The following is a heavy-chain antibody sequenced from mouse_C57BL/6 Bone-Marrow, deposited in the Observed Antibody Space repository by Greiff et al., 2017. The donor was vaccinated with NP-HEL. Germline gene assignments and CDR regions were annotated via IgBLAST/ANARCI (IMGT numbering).Heavy chain of an antibody. CDR1: GYTFTDYY. D-gene: IGHD2-2*01. V-gene: IGHV1-76*01. Sequence: QVQLQQSGAELVRPGASVKLSCKASGYTFTDYYINWVKQRPGQGLEWIARIYPGSGNTYYNEKFKGKATLTAETSSSTAYIQLSSLTSKVSAVYFCARLMVTTPYFDYWGQGTTLTVSS. CDR3: ARLMVTTPYFDY. CDR2: IYPGSGNT. J-gene: IGHJ2*01.